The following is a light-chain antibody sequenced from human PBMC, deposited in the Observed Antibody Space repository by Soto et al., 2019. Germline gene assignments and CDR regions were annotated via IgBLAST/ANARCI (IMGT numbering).Light chain of an antibody. CDR1: QSLPHPNGYYY. Sequence: DIVMTQSPLSLPVTPGEPASISCRSSQSLPHPNGYYYLDWYLQKPGQSPQVLIYLGSNRASGDPDRVSGSGSGTVFTLKIRRVEAEDVGVYYCIQTLQAPYTFGQGTKLEIK. V-gene: IGKV2-28*01. J-gene: IGKJ2*01. CDR2: LGS. CDR3: IQTLQAPYT.